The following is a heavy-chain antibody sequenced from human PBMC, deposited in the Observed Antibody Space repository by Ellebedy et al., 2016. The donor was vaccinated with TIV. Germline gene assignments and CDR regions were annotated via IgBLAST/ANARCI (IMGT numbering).Heavy chain of an antibody. CDR1: GYSISSGYF. CDR3: ARGRGSGYDLWYWFDP. CDR2: IYHSGDT. Sequence: MLSETLSLTCTVSGYSISSGYFWGWIRQSPGKGLEWIGSIYHSGDTYYNPSLKSRVTISVDTSKNQLSLKLNSVTAADTAVYYCARGRGSGYDLWYWFDPWGQGTLVTVSS. J-gene: IGHJ5*02. V-gene: IGHV4-38-2*02. D-gene: IGHD5-12*01.